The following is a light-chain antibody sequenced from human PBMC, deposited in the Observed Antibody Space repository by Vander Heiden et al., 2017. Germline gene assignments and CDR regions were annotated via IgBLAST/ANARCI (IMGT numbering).Light chain of an antibody. CDR2: EVT. CDR3: CSYAGMSTYV. J-gene: IGLJ1*01. CDR1: SNDVGGFNL. Sequence: QSALTQPAPGSVSPGRTITISCTGTSNDVGGFNLVSWYQQHPGKAPTLLIYEVTKRPSGVSIRFSGSKSGNTASLTISGLQAEDEADYYCCSYAGMSTYVFGTGTKVTGL. V-gene: IGLV2-23*02.